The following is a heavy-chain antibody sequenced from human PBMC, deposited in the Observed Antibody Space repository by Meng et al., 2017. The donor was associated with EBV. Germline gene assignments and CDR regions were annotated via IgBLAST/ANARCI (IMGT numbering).Heavy chain of an antibody. D-gene: IGHD5/OR15-5a*01. CDR1: GDSISSFYY. CDR3: ARPFPSIVSPRLNPFGD. J-gene: IGHJ4*02. V-gene: IGHV4-39*01. Sequence: QLQLQESGPGQVKPSEXLSLTCPVSGDSISSFYYWPRLPQPPGRGLEWVGSAHYSGRTYYSPSLRSRVTVSIDTSKNQFSLRLTSVTAADTALYYCARPFPSIVSPRLNPFGDWGQGALVTVSS. CDR2: AHYSGRT.